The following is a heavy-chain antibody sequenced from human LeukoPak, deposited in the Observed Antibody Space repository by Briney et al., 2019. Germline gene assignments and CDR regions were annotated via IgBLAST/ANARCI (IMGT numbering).Heavy chain of an antibody. CDR3: AREAFTFGGVIAPLGY. V-gene: IGHV3-53*01. D-gene: IGHD3-16*02. CDR2: IYSGGGT. J-gene: IGHJ4*02. CDR1: GFTVSSNY. Sequence: PGGSRRLSCAAPGFTVSSNYMSWVRQAPGKGLEWVSVIYSGGGTYYADSVKGRFTISRDNSKNTLYLQMNSLRAEDTAVYYCAREAFTFGGVIAPLGYWGQGTLVTVSS.